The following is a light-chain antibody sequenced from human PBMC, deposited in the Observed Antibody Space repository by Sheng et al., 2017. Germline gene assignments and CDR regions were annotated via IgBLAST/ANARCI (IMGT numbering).Light chain of an antibody. Sequence: EIVLMQSPGTLSLSPGERATLSCRASQSISSSYLAWYQQKAGQAPRLLIYGASSRATGIPDRFSGRGSGTDFSLTISRLEPEDFAVYICQHHGSSPFTFGPGTKVDIK. CDR2: GAS. J-gene: IGKJ3*01. CDR3: QHHGSSPFT. CDR1: QSISSSY. V-gene: IGKV3-20*01.